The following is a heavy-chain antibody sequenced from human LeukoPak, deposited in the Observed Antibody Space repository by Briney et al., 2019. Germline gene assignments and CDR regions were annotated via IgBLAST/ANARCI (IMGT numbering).Heavy chain of an antibody. CDR2: INHSGST. V-gene: IGHV4-34*01. J-gene: IGHJ5*02. Sequence: SETLSLTCTVSGGSISSYYWSWIRQPPGKGLEWIGEINHSGSTNYNPSLKSRVTISVDTSKNQFSLKLSSVTAADTAVYHCARKRGFDPWGQGTLVTVSS. CDR3: ARKRGFDP. CDR1: GGSISSYY.